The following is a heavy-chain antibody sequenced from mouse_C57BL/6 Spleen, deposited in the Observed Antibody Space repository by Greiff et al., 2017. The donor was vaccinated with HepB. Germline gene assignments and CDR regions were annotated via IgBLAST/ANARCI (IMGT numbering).Heavy chain of an antibody. CDR1: GFTFSSYA. D-gene: IGHD2-4*01. CDR2: ISDGGSYT. V-gene: IGHV5-4*01. Sequence: EVQRVESGGGLVKPGGSLKLSCAASGFTFSSYAMSWVRQTPEKRLEWVATISDGGSYTYYPDNVKGRFTISRDNAKNNLYLQMSHLKSEDTAMYYCARDPYYDYYYYAMDYWGQGTSVTVSS. CDR3: ARDPYYDYYYYAMDY. J-gene: IGHJ4*01.